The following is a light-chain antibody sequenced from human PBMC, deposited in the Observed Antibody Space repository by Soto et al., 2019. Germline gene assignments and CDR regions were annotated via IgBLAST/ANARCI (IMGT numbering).Light chain of an antibody. CDR3: QQSYSTPT. V-gene: IGKV1-39*01. Sequence: IQRTHSPSSESAYVGETFKLPCRASQSIRNFLNWYQQKPGKAPKVLIYAASSLQSGVPSRFSGSGSGTDFTLTISSLQPEDSATYYCQQSYSTPTFGQGTKVDI. CDR2: AAS. CDR1: QSIRNF. J-gene: IGKJ1*01.